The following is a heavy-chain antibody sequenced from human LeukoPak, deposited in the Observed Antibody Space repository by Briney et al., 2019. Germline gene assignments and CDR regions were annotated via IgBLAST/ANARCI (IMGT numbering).Heavy chain of an antibody. D-gene: IGHD3-16*01. Sequence: GGSLRLSCAASGFTFSSYAMSWVRQAPGKGLEWVSAISGSGGSTYYADSVKGRFTISRDNSKNTLYLQMNSLRAEDTAVYYCAKDVESTLNYDYVWGSPNYFDYWGQGTLVTVSS. V-gene: IGHV3-23*01. CDR2: ISGSGGST. CDR3: AKDVESTLNYDYVWGSPNYFDY. J-gene: IGHJ4*02. CDR1: GFTFSSYA.